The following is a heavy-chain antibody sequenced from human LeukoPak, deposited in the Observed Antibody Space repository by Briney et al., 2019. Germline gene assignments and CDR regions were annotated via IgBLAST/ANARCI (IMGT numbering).Heavy chain of an antibody. V-gene: IGHV4-59*01. CDR3: ARVSRGNSVGGDY. J-gene: IGHJ4*02. CDR1: GGSISTYF. CDR2: IYYSEST. Sequence: SETLSLTCTVSGGSISTYFWSWLRQPPGKGLEWIGYIYYSESTNYNPSLKSRVTISLDTSKNQFSLKLSSVTAADTAMYYCARVSRGNSVGGDYWGQGTLVTVSS. D-gene: IGHD4-23*01.